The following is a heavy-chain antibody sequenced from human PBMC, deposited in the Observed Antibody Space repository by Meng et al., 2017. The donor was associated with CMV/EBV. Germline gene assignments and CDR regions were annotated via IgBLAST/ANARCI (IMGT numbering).Heavy chain of an antibody. V-gene: IGHV3-30*04. J-gene: IGHJ4*02. CDR1: GFTFSSYA. CDR3: AKDDY. Sequence: GGSLRLSCAASGFTFSSYAMHWVRQAPGKGLEWVAVISYDGSNKYYADSVKGRFTISRDNSKNTLYLQMNSLRAEDTAVYYCAKDDYWGQGTLVTVSS. CDR2: ISYDGSNK.